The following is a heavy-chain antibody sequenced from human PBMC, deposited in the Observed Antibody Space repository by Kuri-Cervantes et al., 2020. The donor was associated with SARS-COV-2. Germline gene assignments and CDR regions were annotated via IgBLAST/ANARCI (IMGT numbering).Heavy chain of an antibody. V-gene: IGHV4-39*01. D-gene: IGHD3-3*01. CDR2: IYYSGST. Sequence: GSLRLSCTVSGGSISSSSYYWGWIRQPPGKGLEWIGSIYYSGSTYYNPSLKSRVTISVDTSKNQFSLKLSSVTAADTAVYYCAKNHRFTIFGVVILDWFDPWGQGTLVTVSS. CDR3: AKNHRFTIFGVVILDWFDP. CDR1: GGSISSSSYY. J-gene: IGHJ5*02.